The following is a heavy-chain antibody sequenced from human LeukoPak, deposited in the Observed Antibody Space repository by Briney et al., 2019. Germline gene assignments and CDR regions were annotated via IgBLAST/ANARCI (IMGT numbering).Heavy chain of an antibody. Sequence: SETLSLTCAVYGGSFSGYYWSWIRQPPGKGLEWIGEINHSGSTNYNPSLKSRVTISVDTSKNQFSLKLSSVTAADTAVYYCARERGSEGAFDIWGQGTMVTVSS. V-gene: IGHV4-34*01. J-gene: IGHJ3*02. CDR2: INHSGST. CDR3: ARERGSEGAFDI. CDR1: GGSFSGYY. D-gene: IGHD6-25*01.